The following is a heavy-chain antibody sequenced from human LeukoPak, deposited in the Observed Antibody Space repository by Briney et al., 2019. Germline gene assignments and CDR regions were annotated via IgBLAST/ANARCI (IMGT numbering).Heavy chain of an antibody. V-gene: IGHV1-2*02. CDR2: INPNSGGT. J-gene: IGHJ5*02. CDR3: ARDPTVGYSSGWYFNWFDP. D-gene: IGHD6-19*01. CDR1: GYTFTGYY. Sequence: GASVKVSCKASGYTFTGYYMHWVRQAPGQGLEWMGWINPNSGGTNYAQKFQGRVTMTGDTSISTAYMELSRLRSDDTAVYYCARDPTVGYSSGWYFNWFDPWGQGTLVTVSS.